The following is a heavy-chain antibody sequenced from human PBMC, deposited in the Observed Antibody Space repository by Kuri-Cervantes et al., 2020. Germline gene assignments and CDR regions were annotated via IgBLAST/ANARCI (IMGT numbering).Heavy chain of an antibody. CDR2: ISSSSSYI. CDR1: GGSISSYY. CDR3: ATDGSHYDVDH. V-gene: IGHV3-21*01. J-gene: IGHJ4*02. D-gene: IGHD3-10*01. Sequence: ETLSLTCTVSGGSISSYYWSWVRQAPGKGLEWVSSISSSSSYIYYADSVKGRFTISRDNSKNTLYLQMNSLRVEDTGVYYCATDGSHYDVDHWGQGTQVTVSS.